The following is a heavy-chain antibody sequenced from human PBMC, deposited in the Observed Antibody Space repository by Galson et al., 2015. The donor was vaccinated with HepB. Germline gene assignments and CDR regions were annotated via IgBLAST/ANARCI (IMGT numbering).Heavy chain of an antibody. D-gene: IGHD3-22*01. CDR3: ARAVVITALFDY. CDR1: GFTFSSYA. V-gene: IGHV3-30*04. Sequence: SLRLSCAASGFTFSSYAMHWVRQAPGKGLEWVAVISYDGSNKYYADSVKGRFTISRDNSKNTLYLQMNSLRAEDTAVYYCARAVVITALFDYWGQGTLVTVSS. J-gene: IGHJ4*02. CDR2: ISYDGSNK.